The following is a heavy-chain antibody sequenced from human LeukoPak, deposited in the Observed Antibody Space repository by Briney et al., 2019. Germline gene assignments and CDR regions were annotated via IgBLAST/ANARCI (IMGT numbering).Heavy chain of an antibody. CDR2: ISGSGGST. CDR3: ARDRSAAMAAFDY. Sequence: GGSLRLSCAASGFTFSSYVMSWVRQAPGKGLEWVSAISGSGGSTYYADSVKGRFTISRDNSKNTLYLQMNSLRAEDTAVYYCARDRSAAMAAFDYWGQGTLVTVSS. D-gene: IGHD5-24*01. CDR1: GFTFSSYV. V-gene: IGHV3-23*01. J-gene: IGHJ4*02.